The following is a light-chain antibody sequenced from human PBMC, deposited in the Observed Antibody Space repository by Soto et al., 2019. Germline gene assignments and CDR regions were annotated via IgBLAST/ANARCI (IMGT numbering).Light chain of an antibody. V-gene: IGLV2-18*02. CDR1: SSDIGSYNR. CDR3: TSYTTRTALV. CDR2: EVT. J-gene: IGLJ3*02. Sequence: QSVLTQPHSVSGSPGHSVTISCIGTSSDIGSYNRVSWYQQSPGTDPKLIVYEVTNRPSGVAGRFSGSKSGNTASLTISGLQAEDEADYYCTSYTTRTALVFGGGTKLTVL.